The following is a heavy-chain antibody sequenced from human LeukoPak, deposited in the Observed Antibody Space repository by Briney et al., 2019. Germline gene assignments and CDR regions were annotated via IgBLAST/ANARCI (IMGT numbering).Heavy chain of an antibody. CDR2: INHSGST. Sequence: SETLSLTCAVYGGSFSGYYWSWIRQPPGKGLEWIGEINHSGSTNYNPSLKSRVTISVDTSKNQFSLKLSSVTAADTAVYYCARVGSYIAARRGASNYWGQGTLVIVSS. D-gene: IGHD6-6*01. J-gene: IGHJ4*02. CDR1: GGSFSGYY. V-gene: IGHV4-34*01. CDR3: ARVGSYIAARRGASNY.